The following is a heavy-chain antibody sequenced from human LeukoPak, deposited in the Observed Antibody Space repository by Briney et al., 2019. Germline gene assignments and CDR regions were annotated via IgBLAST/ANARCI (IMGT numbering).Heavy chain of an antibody. CDR1: GGSFSGYY. V-gene: IGHV4-34*01. CDR3: ARVTPDVDIVATSPYFDY. Sequence: SETLSLTCAVYGGSFSGYYWSWIRQPPGKGLEWIGEINHSGSTNYNPSLKSRVTISVDTPKNQFSLKLSSVTAADTAVYYCARVTPDVDIVATSPYFDYWGQGTLVTVSS. CDR2: INHSGST. D-gene: IGHD5-12*01. J-gene: IGHJ4*02.